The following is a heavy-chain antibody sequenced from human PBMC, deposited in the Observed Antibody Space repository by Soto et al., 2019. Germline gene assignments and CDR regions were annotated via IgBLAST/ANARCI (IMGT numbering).Heavy chain of an antibody. J-gene: IGHJ6*02. V-gene: IGHV3-23*01. Sequence: GGSLRLSCAASGFTFNTYAMNWVRQTPGKGLEWVSGVSISGASTYYADSVKGRFTISRDNSKNTLYLQMTSLRVEDTAVYYCAKARECMSFRVARPDHYYYGMDVWGQGTTVTVSS. CDR1: GFTFNTYA. D-gene: IGHD3-3*01. CDR2: VSISGAST. CDR3: AKARECMSFRVARPDHYYYGMDV.